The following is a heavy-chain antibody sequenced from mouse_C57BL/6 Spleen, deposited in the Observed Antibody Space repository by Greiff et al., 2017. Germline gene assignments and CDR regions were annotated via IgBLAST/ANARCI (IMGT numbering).Heavy chain of an antibody. CDR2: IDPSDSYT. V-gene: IGHV1-59*01. CDR3: SRRRGTTGATDY. Sequence: QVQLQQPGAELVRPGTSVKLSCKASGYTFTSYWMHWVKQRPGQGLEWIGVIDPSDSYTNYNQKFTGKATLTVDTSSSTAYMQLSSLTSEDSAVYYCSRRRGTTGATDYGGQGTSVTVSS. CDR1: GYTFTSYW. D-gene: IGHD2-14*01. J-gene: IGHJ4*01.